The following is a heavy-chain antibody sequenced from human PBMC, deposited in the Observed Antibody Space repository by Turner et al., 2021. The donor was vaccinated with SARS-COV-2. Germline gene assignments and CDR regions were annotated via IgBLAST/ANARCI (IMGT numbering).Heavy chain of an antibody. V-gene: IGHV3-72*01. CDR2: SRRKANSYTR. J-gene: IGHJ6*02. CDR3: TRGARVSYCDSSGCFYGMDV. CDR1: RFNFRDHY. Sequence: EVQLVESGGGFVQPGGSLRLSCAASRFNFRDHYMDWVRQDPGKGLEGVGRSRRKANSYTREYAASVRGRFTISRDDSKNSFYLQMNSLKTEDTAVYYGTRGARVSYCDSSGCFYGMDVWGQGTTVTVSS. D-gene: IGHD3-22*01.